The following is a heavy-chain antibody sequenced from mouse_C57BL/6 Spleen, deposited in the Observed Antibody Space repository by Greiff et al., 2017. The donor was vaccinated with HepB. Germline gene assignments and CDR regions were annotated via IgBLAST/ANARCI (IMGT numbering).Heavy chain of an antibody. V-gene: IGHV5-17*01. CDR1: GFTFSDYG. J-gene: IGHJ4*01. CDR3: ARTTVVADYAMDY. D-gene: IGHD1-1*01. CDR2: ISSGSSTI. Sequence: EVQLVESGGGLVKPGGSLKLSCAASGFTFSDYGMHWVRQAPEKGLEWVAYISSGSSTIYYADTVKGRFTISRDNAKNTLFLQMTSLRSEDTAMYYCARTTVVADYAMDYWGQGTSVTVSS.